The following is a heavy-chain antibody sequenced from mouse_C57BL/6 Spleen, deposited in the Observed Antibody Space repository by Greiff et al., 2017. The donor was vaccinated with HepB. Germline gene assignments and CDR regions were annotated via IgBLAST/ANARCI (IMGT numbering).Heavy chain of an antibody. CDR3: ARVYYYGSSYYFDY. J-gene: IGHJ2*01. D-gene: IGHD1-1*01. Sequence: DVMLVESGGDLVKPGGSLKLSCAASGFTFSSYGMSWVRQTPDKRLEWVATISSGGSYTYYPDSVKGRFPISRDNAKNTLYLQMSSLKAEDTAMYYCARVYYYGSSYYFDYWGQGTTLTVSS. V-gene: IGHV5-6*02. CDR2: ISSGGSYT. CDR1: GFTFSSYG.